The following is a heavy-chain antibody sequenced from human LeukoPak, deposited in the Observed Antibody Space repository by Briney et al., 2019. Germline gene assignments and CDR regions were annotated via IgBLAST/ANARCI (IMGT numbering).Heavy chain of an antibody. CDR1: RYTFSSYG. J-gene: IGHJ6*02. Sequence: GGSLRLSCAASRYTFSSYGMHWVRQAPGKGLEWVAVIRYGGSEKYYADSVKGRFTISRDNAKNLLYLQMNNLRVEDTAVYYCARDARPTSALALPFYYYGMDVWGQGTTVTVSS. D-gene: IGHD1-7*01. CDR3: ARDARPTSALALPFYYYGMDV. CDR2: IRYGGSEK. V-gene: IGHV3-33*01.